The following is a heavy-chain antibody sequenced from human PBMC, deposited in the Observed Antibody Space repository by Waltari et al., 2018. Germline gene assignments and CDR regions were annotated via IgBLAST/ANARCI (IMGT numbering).Heavy chain of an antibody. Sequence: QVQLVQSGAEVKKPGASVKVSCKASGYTFTGYYMHWVRQAAGQGLEWMGWINHNSGGTNYAQKFQGRVTRTRDTSISKAYMELSRLRSDDTAVYYCAREGHKHIVAGLGYWGQGTLVTVSS. D-gene: IGHD2-21*01. CDR3: AREGHKHIVAGLGY. CDR2: INHNSGGT. CDR1: GYTFTGYY. V-gene: IGHV1-2*02. J-gene: IGHJ4*02.